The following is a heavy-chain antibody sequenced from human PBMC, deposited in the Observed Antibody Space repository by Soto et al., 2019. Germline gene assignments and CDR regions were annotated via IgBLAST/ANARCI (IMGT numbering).Heavy chain of an antibody. Sequence: ASVKVSCKASGFTFTSSAVQWVRQARGQRLEWIGWIVVGSGNTNYAQKFQERVTITRDMSTSTAYMELSSLRSEDTAVYYCAAESSGSYYRIDYWGQGTLVTVSS. V-gene: IGHV1-58*01. CDR2: IVVGSGNT. D-gene: IGHD1-26*01. CDR3: AAESSGSYYRIDY. CDR1: GFTFTSSA. J-gene: IGHJ4*02.